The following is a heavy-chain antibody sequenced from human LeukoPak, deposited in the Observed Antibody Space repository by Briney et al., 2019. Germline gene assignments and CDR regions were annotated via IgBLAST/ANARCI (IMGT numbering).Heavy chain of an antibody. V-gene: IGHV4-31*03. J-gene: IGHJ5*02. CDR2: IYYSGGT. Sequence: SQTLSLTCTVSGGSISSGGYYWSWIRQHPGKGLEWIGYIYYSGGTYYNPSLKSRVTISVDTSKNQFSLKLSSVTAADTAVYYCARDSARSIAADWGFDPWGQGTLVTVSS. CDR1: GGSISSGGYY. CDR3: ARDSARSIAADWGFDP. D-gene: IGHD6-6*01.